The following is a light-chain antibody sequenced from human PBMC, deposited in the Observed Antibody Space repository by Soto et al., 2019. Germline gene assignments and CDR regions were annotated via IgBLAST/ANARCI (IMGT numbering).Light chain of an antibody. CDR3: GSYTNCV. J-gene: IGLJ1*01. CDR1: SSDIGSHNY. Sequence: QSALTQPASVSGSPGQSIAISCTGTSSDIGSHNYVSWYQQYPGKAPKLIIYDVSNRPSGVSNRFSGSKSGNTASLTISGLQAEDEADYYCGSYTNCVFGTGTKLTVL. CDR2: DVS. V-gene: IGLV2-14*01.